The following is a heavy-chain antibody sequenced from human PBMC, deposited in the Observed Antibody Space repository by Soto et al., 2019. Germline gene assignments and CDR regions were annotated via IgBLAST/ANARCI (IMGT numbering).Heavy chain of an antibody. V-gene: IGHV4-59*01. CDR3: ARDVASAPRAFDY. D-gene: IGHD6-13*01. Sequence: SETLSLTCTVSGGPIRSYFYIWVRQPPGRGLDWIGSVYYTGTTDYNPSLKSRFTLSVVTSKTQFSLNLRSLSAADTAVYYCARDVASAPRAFDYWGRG. J-gene: IGHJ4*02. CDR1: GGPIRSYF. CDR2: VYYTGTT.